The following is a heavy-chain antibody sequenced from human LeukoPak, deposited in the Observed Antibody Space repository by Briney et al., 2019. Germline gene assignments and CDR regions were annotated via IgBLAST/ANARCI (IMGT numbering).Heavy chain of an antibody. CDR1: GGSISGYY. V-gene: IGHV4-4*09. CDR3: ARRSRDGYFLDS. J-gene: IGHJ4*02. CDR2: TFSSGAT. Sequence: PSETLSLTCTVSGGSISGYYWSWIRQPPGKGLEWIGHTFSSGATTYNPSLKSRVTISVDTSRSQFSLHLSSVTAADTAVYYCARRSRDGYFLDSWGQGTLVTVSS. D-gene: IGHD5-24*01.